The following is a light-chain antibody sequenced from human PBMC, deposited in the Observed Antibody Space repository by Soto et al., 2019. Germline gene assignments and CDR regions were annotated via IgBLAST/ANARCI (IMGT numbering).Light chain of an antibody. V-gene: IGLV2-23*03. Sequence: QSALTQPASVSGSPGQSITISCTGTSSDVGSYNLVSWYQHHPGKAPKVIIYEGTKRPSGISNRFSGSKSGNTASLTISGLQAEDEADYHCCSYAGSSTFVVFGGGTKLNVL. CDR2: EGT. CDR3: CSYAGSSTFVV. J-gene: IGLJ2*01. CDR1: SSDVGSYNL.